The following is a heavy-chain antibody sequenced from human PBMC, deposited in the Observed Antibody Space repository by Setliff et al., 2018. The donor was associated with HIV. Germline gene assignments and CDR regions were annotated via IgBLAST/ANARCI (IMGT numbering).Heavy chain of an antibody. J-gene: IGHJ4*02. CDR3: ARQPLYNDYDWRSYYFDY. CDR2: IHTSGST. CDR1: GGSISSGSYY. Sequence: TLSLTCTVSGGSISSGSYYWSWIRQPAGKGLEWIGHIHTSGSTKYNPSLKSRVTISADTSKNQFSLKLRSVTAADTAVYYCARQPLYNDYDWRSYYFDYWGQGSLVTVSS. V-gene: IGHV4-61*09. D-gene: IGHD5-12*01.